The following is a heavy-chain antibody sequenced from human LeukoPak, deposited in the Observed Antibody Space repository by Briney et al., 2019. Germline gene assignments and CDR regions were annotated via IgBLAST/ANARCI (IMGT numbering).Heavy chain of an antibody. CDR1: GFTFDDYA. CDR3: AKALQLVPQTMDAFDI. J-gene: IGHJ3*02. D-gene: IGHD6-13*01. CDR2: ISWNSGSI. Sequence: PGGSLRLSCAASGFTFDDYAMHWVRQAPGKGLEWVSGISWNSGSIGYADSVKGRFTISRDNAKNSLYLPMNSLRAEDTALYYCAKALQLVPQTMDAFDIWGQGTMVTVSS. V-gene: IGHV3-9*01.